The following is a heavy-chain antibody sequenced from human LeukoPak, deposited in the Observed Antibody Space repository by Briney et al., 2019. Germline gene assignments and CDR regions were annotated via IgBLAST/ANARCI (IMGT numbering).Heavy chain of an antibody. CDR1: GFTFSDSF. CDR3: ARRVHRSSWSSYFDY. V-gene: IGHV3-11*04. CDR2: INGSGTNL. Sequence: GGSLRLSCAASGFTFSDSFMSWIRQAPGKGLEWLSYINGSGTNLYYADAVRGRFTISRDNAKNSLYLQMNSLRAEDTAVYYCARRVHRSSWSSYFDYWGQETLVTVSS. J-gene: IGHJ4*02. D-gene: IGHD6-13*01.